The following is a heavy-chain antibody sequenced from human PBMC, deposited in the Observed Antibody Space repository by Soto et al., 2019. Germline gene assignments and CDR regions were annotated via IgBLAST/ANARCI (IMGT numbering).Heavy chain of an antibody. D-gene: IGHD3-10*01. J-gene: IGHJ4*02. CDR3: AMPTDYTSGWFGLVDY. V-gene: IGHV3-30*03. CDR1: GFTFSDRG. CDR2: ISYDGINK. Sequence: QVQLVESGGGVVQPGRSLRLSCAASGFTFSDRGMHWVRQAPGKGLEWVAIISYDGINKYYIDSVKGRFTISRDTSKNTLYLQLDRLRGDDTGVYYCAMPTDYTSGWFGLVDYWGQGTLVTVPS.